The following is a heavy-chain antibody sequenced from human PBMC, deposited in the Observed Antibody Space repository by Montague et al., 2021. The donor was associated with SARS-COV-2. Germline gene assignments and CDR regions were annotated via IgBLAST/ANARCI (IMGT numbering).Heavy chain of an antibody. CDR3: ARLSGYNPFDAFDL. Sequence: SETLSLTCTVSGDSINNYYWSWIRQPPGKGLEWIGNTFYSGSTMYNPSLKSRVTISVDTSKNQFSLNLSSVTAADPAVYCCARLSGYNPFDAFDLWGPGTMVTVSS. J-gene: IGHJ3*01. D-gene: IGHD5-24*01. V-gene: IGHV4-59*01. CDR1: GDSINNYY. CDR2: TFYSGST.